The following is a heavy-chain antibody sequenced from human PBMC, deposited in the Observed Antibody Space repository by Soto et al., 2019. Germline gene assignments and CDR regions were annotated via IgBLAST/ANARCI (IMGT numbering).Heavy chain of an antibody. Sequence: GESLKISCKGSGYSFTSYWIGWVRQMPGKGLEWMGIIHPSDFDTRYSPSFQGQVTISADKSISTAYLQWSSLRASDTAMYYCAIHSTGYEDAWGQGSLVTVSS. CDR3: AIHSTGYEDA. CDR2: IHPSDFDT. V-gene: IGHV5-51*01. CDR1: GYSFTSYW. J-gene: IGHJ5*02. D-gene: IGHD5-12*01.